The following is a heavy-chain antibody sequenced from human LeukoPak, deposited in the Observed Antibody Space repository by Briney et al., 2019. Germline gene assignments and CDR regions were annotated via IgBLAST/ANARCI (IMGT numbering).Heavy chain of an antibody. CDR3: ASGPPPRDGYNWGSWFDP. J-gene: IGHJ5*02. V-gene: IGHV1-45*02. CDR2: ITPFNGNT. CDR1: GYTFTYRY. D-gene: IGHD5-24*01. Sequence: SVKVSCKASGYTFTYRYLHWVRQAPGQALEWMGWITPFNGNTNYAQKFQDRVTITRDRSMSTAYMELSSLRSEDTAMYYCASGPPPRDGYNWGSWFDPWGQGTLVTVSS.